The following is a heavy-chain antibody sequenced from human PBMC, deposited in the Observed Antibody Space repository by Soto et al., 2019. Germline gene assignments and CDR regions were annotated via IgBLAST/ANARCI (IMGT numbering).Heavy chain of an antibody. Sequence: QITLKESCPTLVKPTQTLTLTCTFSGFSLTTDRVGVGWIRQPPGEALEWLAVIYWDDSKTYRPSLESRLTITKDTSKNQVALTMNNMDSLDTATYYCAHAYGGRSLYWGQGTLVTVSS. CDR1: GFSLTTDRVG. D-gene: IGHD1-26*01. V-gene: IGHV2-5*02. CDR3: AHAYGGRSLY. J-gene: IGHJ4*02. CDR2: IYWDDSK.